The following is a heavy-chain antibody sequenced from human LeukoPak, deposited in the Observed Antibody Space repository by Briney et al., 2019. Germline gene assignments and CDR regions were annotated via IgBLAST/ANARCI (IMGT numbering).Heavy chain of an antibody. CDR3: AKDSKSWRTHYYDSSGWYYFDY. CDR2: ISWDGGST. V-gene: IGHV3-43D*03. CDR1: GFTFDDYA. D-gene: IGHD3-22*01. J-gene: IGHJ4*02. Sequence: GGSLRLSCAASGFTFDDYAMHWVRQAPGKGLEWVSLISWDGGSTYYADSVKGRFTISRDNSKNSLYLQMNSLRAEDTALYYCAKDSKSWRTHYYDSSGWYYFDYWGQGTLVTVSS.